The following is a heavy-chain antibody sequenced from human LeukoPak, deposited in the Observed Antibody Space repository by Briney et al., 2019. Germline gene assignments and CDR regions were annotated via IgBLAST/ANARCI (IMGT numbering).Heavy chain of an antibody. V-gene: IGHV1-69*05. J-gene: IGHJ5*02. D-gene: IGHD2-2*01. CDR1: GGTFSSYA. CDR2: IIPIFGTA. CDR3: ARNGVVPANNWFDP. Sequence: ASVKVSCKASGGTFSSYAISWARQAPGQGLEWMGGIIPIFGTANYAQKFQGRVTMTRDTSISTAYMELSRLRSDDTAVYYCARNGVVPANNWFDPWGQGTLVTVSS.